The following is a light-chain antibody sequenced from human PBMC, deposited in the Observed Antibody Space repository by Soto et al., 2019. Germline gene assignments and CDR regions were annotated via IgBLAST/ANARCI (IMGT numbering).Light chain of an antibody. J-gene: IGLJ2*01. CDR3: QAWDSSTVV. CDR1: KLGDKY. CDR2: QDS. V-gene: IGLV3-1*01. Sequence: SYELTQPPSVSVSPGQTASITCSGDKLGDKYACWYQQKPGQSPVLVIYQDSKRPSGIPERFSGSNSGNTATLTISGTQAMDEADYYCQAWDSSTVVFGGGTNHTVL.